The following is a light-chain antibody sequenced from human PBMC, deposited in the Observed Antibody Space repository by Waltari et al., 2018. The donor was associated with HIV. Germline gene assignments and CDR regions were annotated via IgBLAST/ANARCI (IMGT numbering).Light chain of an antibody. J-gene: IGLJ2*01. CDR3: QIWNDNTDQPDAV. CDR1: NIGNKS. CDR2: DDG. Sequence: SYVLTQPPSVSVAPGQTARITCGENNIGNKSVHWYQQKAGQAPVLVVYDDGDRPSGIPERFSGSNSGNTATLTINRVEAGDEADYYCQIWNDNTDQPDAVFGGGSKLTVL. V-gene: IGLV3-21*02.